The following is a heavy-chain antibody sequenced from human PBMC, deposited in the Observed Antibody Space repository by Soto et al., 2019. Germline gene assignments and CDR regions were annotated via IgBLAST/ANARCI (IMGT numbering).Heavy chain of an antibody. V-gene: IGHV4-31*03. CDR2: IYYSGST. D-gene: IGHD2-2*01. Sequence: SSETLSLTCTVSGGSISSGGYYWSWIRQHPGKGLEWIGYIYYSGSTYYNPSLKSRVTISVDTSKNQFSLKLSSVTAADTAVYYCAREIAVPAASPNWFDPWGQGTLVTVCS. CDR1: GGSISSGGYY. J-gene: IGHJ5*02. CDR3: AREIAVPAASPNWFDP.